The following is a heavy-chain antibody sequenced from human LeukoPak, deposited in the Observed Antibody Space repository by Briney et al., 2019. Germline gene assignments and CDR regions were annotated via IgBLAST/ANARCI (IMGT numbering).Heavy chain of an antibody. CDR1: GFTFSSYW. Sequence: GGSLRLSCAASGFTFSSYWMHWVRQAPGKGLVWVSRINSDGSSTSYADSVKGRFTISRDNAKNTLYLQMNSLRVEDAAVYYCARDTYNGCFDYWGQGTLVTVSS. D-gene: IGHD5-24*01. V-gene: IGHV3-74*01. J-gene: IGHJ4*02. CDR2: INSDGSST. CDR3: ARDTYNGCFDY.